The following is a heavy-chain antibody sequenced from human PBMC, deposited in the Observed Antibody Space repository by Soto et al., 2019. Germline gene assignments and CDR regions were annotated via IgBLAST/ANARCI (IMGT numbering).Heavy chain of an antibody. CDR1: GGSISSYY. J-gene: IGHJ6*02. D-gene: IGHD3-22*01. Sequence: KPSETLSLTCTVSGGSISSYYWSWIRQPPGKGLEWIGYIYYSGSTNYNPSLKSRVTISVDTSKNQFSLKLSSVTAADTAVYYCARVPAGERGSGIRITMKSAGGLGGMDVWGQGTTVTVSS. V-gene: IGHV4-59*01. CDR2: IYYSGST. CDR3: ARVPAGERGSGIRITMKSAGGLGGMDV.